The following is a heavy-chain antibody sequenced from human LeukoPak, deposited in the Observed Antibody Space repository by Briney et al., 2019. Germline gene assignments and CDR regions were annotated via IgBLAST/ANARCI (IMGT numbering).Heavy chain of an antibody. Sequence: GRSLRLSCDASGFTFTTYPMHWVRQAPGKGLEWVSTIADAGTYYADSVKGRFIISRDDSKNMLYLQLNSLRADDTAMYYCARNLGPFDVRGHGTMVTVSS. CDR1: GFTFTTYP. V-gene: IGHV3-30*04. J-gene: IGHJ3*01. CDR2: IADAGT. CDR3: ARNLGPFDV. D-gene: IGHD3-16*01.